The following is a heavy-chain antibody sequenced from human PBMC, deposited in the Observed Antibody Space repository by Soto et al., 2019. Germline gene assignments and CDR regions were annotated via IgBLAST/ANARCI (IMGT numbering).Heavy chain of an antibody. Sequence: QVQLVQSGAEGKKPGASVKVSCKASGYTFTSYDINWVRQATGQGLEWMGWMNPNSGNTGYAQKFQGRVTMTRNISISTAYMELSSLRSEDTAVYYCARGATPYYYYCYGMDVWGQGTTVTVSS. D-gene: IGHD2-15*01. CDR2: MNPNSGNT. J-gene: IGHJ6*02. CDR1: GYTFTSYD. V-gene: IGHV1-8*01. CDR3: ARGATPYYYYCYGMDV.